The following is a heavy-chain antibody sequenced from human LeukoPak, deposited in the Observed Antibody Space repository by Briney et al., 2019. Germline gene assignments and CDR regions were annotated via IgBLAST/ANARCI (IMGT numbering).Heavy chain of an antibody. CDR3: AKDEAGSTIFGVVIPSFDY. J-gene: IGHJ4*02. V-gene: IGHV3-23*01. D-gene: IGHD3-3*01. CDR2: ISGSGGST. CDR1: GCTFSSYA. Sequence: PGGSLRLSCAASGCTFSSYAMSWVRKAPGKGLEWVSAISGSGGSTYYADSVKGRFTISRDNSKNTLYLQMNSLRAEDTAVYYCAKDEAGSTIFGVVIPSFDYWGQGTLVTVSS.